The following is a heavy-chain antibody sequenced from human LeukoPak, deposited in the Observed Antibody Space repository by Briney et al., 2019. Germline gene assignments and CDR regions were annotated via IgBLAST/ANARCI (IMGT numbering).Heavy chain of an antibody. Sequence: SETQSLTCAVYGGSFSGYYWSWIRQPPGKGLEWIGEINHSGSTNYIPSLKSRVTISVDTSKNQFSLKLSSVTAADTAVYYCARGNLYYFDSSGYYFKFDYWGQGTLVTVSS. CDR3: ARGNLYYFDSSGYYFKFDY. J-gene: IGHJ4*02. CDR1: GGSFSGYY. D-gene: IGHD3-22*01. CDR2: INHSGST. V-gene: IGHV4-34*01.